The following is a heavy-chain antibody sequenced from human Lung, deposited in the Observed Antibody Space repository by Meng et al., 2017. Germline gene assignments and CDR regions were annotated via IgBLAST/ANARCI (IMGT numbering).Heavy chain of an antibody. CDR3: ARDEDISAAGKLFGDY. D-gene: IGHD6-13*01. CDR1: GHTFPDYW. J-gene: IGHJ4*02. Sequence: VWLVQSGAQVKKPGASVKVSYKASGHTFPDYWPHWVLRAPGQGLEWMGRINPKSGDTHYAQRFQGRVTMTGDTSISTAYMELSGLRSDDTAMYYCARDEDISAAGKLFGDYWGQGTLVTVSS. CDR2: INPKSGDT. V-gene: IGHV1-2*06.